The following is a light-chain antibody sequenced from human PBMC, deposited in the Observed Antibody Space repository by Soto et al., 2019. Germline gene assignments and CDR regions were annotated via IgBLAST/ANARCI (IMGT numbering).Light chain of an antibody. CDR1: QSISSW. Sequence: DIQMTQSPSTLSASVGDRVTITCRASQSISSWLAWYQQKPGKAPKILIYKASILESGVPSRFSGSGSGTEFTLTISSLQPDDFATYCCQHYNIYSETFGQGTKVEVK. CDR2: KAS. J-gene: IGKJ1*01. CDR3: QHYNIYSET. V-gene: IGKV1-5*03.